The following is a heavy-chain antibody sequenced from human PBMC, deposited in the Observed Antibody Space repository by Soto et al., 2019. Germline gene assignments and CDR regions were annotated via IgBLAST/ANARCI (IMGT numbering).Heavy chain of an antibody. Sequence: SVKVSCKASGFTFTSSAMQWVRQARGQRLEWIGWIVVGSGNTNYAQKFQERVTITRDMSTSTAYMELSSLRSEDTAVYYCAADYDCSGGSCRLDYWGQGTLVTVS. CDR2: IVVGSGNT. J-gene: IGHJ4*02. V-gene: IGHV1-58*02. CDR1: GFTFTSSA. CDR3: AADYDCSGGSCRLDY. D-gene: IGHD2-15*01.